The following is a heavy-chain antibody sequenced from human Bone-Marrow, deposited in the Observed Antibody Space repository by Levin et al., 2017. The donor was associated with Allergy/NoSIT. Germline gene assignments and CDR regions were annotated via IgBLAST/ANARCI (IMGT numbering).Heavy chain of an antibody. Sequence: GGSLRLSCAASGFTFSSYSMNWVRQAPGKGLEWVSSISSSSSYIYYADSVKGRFTISRDNAKNSLYLQMNSLRAEDTAVYYCARDKGAGSYLGVVLRHSGYYYGMDVWGQGTTVTVSS. J-gene: IGHJ6*02. CDR2: ISSSSSYI. CDR3: ARDKGAGSYLGVVLRHSGYYYGMDV. CDR1: GFTFSSYS. D-gene: IGHD7-27*01. V-gene: IGHV3-21*01.